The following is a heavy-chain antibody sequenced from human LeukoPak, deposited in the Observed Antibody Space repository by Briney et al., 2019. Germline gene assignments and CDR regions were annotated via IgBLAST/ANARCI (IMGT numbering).Heavy chain of an antibody. Sequence: GASVKVSCKASGYTFTGYYMHWVRQAPGQGLEWMGWINPNSGGTNYAQKFQGWVTMTRDTSISTAYMELSRLRSDDTAVYYCARVVWVAAAGTNWFDPWGQGTLVTVSS. J-gene: IGHJ5*02. CDR2: INPNSGGT. V-gene: IGHV1-2*04. CDR3: ARVVWVAAAGTNWFDP. D-gene: IGHD6-13*01. CDR1: GYTFTGYY.